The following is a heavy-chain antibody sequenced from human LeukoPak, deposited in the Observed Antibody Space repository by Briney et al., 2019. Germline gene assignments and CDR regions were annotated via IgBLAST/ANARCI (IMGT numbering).Heavy chain of an antibody. D-gene: IGHD6-19*01. CDR1: GGSISSYY. CDR2: IYYSGST. Sequence: SETLSLACTVSGGSISSYYWSWIRQPPGKGLEWIGYIYYSGSTNYNPSLKSRVTISVDTSKNQFSLKLSSVTAADTAVYYCARLVGYSSGWVDYFDYWGQGTLVTVSS. CDR3: ARLVGYSSGWVDYFDY. V-gene: IGHV4-59*08. J-gene: IGHJ4*02.